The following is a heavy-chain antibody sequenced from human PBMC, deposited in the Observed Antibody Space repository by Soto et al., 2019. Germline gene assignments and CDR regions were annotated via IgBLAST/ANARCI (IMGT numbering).Heavy chain of an antibody. D-gene: IGHD2-15*01. Sequence: GGSLRLSCAASGFTFSSYSMNWVRQAPGKGLEWVSYISSSSSTIYYADSVKGRFTISRDNAKNSLYLQMNSLRAEDTAVYYCARTRLGYCSGGSCYYYYYYYMDVWGKGTTVTVSS. CDR2: ISSSSSTI. CDR1: GFTFSSYS. J-gene: IGHJ6*03. CDR3: ARTRLGYCSGGSCYYYYYYYMDV. V-gene: IGHV3-48*01.